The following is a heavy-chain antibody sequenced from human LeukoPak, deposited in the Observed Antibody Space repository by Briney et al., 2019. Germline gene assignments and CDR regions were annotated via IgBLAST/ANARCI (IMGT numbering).Heavy chain of an antibody. D-gene: IGHD5-18*01. J-gene: IGHJ5*02. Sequence: ASVKVSCKASGYTFTSYDINWVRQATGQGLEWMGWMNPNSGNTGYAQKSQGRVTITRNTSISTAYMELSSLRSEDTAVYYCARGRYSYGHNWFDPWGQGTLVTVSS. CDR3: ARGRYSYGHNWFDP. V-gene: IGHV1-8*03. CDR1: GYTFTSYD. CDR2: MNPNSGNT.